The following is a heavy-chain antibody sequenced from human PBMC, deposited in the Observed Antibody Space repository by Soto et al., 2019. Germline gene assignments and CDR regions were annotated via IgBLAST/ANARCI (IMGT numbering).Heavy chain of an antibody. D-gene: IGHD3-10*01. J-gene: IGHJ4*02. CDR2: ISDNGKNT. CDR3: ARDVGAASFFDY. V-gene: IGHV3-23*01. Sequence: EVQLLESGGGLVQPGGSLRLSCGASGFTFSSFAMSWVRQAPGKGLEWVSTISDNGKNTHYADSVKGRFTISRDNSKNTVDLQMDSLRDDDAAVYYCARDVGAASFFDYCGQGTLVTVCS. CDR1: GFTFSSFA.